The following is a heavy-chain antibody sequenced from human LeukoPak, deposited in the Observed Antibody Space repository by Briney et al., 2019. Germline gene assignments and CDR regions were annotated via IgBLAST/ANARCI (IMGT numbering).Heavy chain of an antibody. V-gene: IGHV1-18*01. D-gene: IGHD6-19*01. J-gene: IGHJ4*02. CDR1: GSTFTSRA. CDR3: AGDGSAWSLDY. CDR2: FAFPNGSGHS. Sequence: ASGNLSCTASGSTFTSRAITWVRQAPGQALGCVGRFAFPNGSGHSNYEQRFQGRVTMTIDTSTSTAYMEMRGLRSDETAVYFCAGDGSAWSLDYWGEGNLVTVSS.